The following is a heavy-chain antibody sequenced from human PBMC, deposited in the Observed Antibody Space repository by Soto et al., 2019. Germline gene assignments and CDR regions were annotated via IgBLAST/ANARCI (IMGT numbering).Heavy chain of an antibody. CDR2: IYYSGST. V-gene: IGHV4-59*01. J-gene: IGHJ4*02. CDR1: GGSISSYY. D-gene: IGHD3-10*01. CDR3: ARELGADGSGSLDY. Sequence: PSETLSRTCTVSGGSISSYYWSWIRQPPGKGLEWIGYIYYSGSTNYNPSLKSRVTISVDTSKKQFSLKLSSVTAADTAVYYCARELGADGSGSLDYWGQGTLVTVSS.